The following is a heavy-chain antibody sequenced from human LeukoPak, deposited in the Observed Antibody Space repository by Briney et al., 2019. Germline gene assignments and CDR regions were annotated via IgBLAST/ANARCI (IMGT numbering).Heavy chain of an antibody. Sequence: GGSLRLSCAASGFIFSSYWMHWVRQAPGKGLVWVSRINSDGSSTSYADSVKGRFTISRDNAKNALYLQMNSLRAEDTAVYYCARRVVVPAAPYYFDYWGQGTLVTVSS. J-gene: IGHJ4*02. CDR3: ARRVVVPAAPYYFDY. V-gene: IGHV3-74*01. CDR2: INSDGSST. CDR1: GFIFSSYW. D-gene: IGHD2-2*01.